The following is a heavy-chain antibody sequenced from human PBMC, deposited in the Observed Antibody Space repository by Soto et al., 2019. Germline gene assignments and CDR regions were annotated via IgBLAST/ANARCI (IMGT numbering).Heavy chain of an antibody. Sequence: LRLSCEGSGFTFSTYNMDWVRQAPGKGLEWVSYITNTGGTIYYADSVRGRFTISRDNAKNTLFLQMNSLRDDDTAVYYCARDGNRGFDMDVWGQGTTVTVSS. CDR3: ARDGNRGFDMDV. CDR1: GFTFSTYN. CDR2: ITNTGGTI. J-gene: IGHJ6*02. V-gene: IGHV3-48*02.